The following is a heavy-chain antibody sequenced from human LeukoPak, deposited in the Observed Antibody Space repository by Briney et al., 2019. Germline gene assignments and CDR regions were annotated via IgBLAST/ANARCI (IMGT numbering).Heavy chain of an antibody. CDR2: ISFDGYNE. CDR1: GFSFNIYA. Sequence: PGGSLRLSCAASGFSFNIYAMHWVRQAPGKGLEWVAVISFDGYNEYYADSVKGRFTISRDNSKYTLYLQMNSLRAEDTAVYYCARELLWFGELAYYGMDVWGQGTTVTVSS. D-gene: IGHD3-10*01. J-gene: IGHJ6*02. V-gene: IGHV3-30-3*01. CDR3: ARELLWFGELAYYGMDV.